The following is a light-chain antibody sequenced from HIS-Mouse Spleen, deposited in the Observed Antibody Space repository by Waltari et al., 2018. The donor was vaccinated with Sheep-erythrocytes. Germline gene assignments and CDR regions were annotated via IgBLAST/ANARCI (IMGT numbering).Light chain of an antibody. CDR2: WAS. Sequence: DIVMTQSPDSLAVSLGERATINCKSSQRVLYSSNNKNYLAWYPQKPGKPPKLLIYWASTRESGVPDRFSGSGSGTDFTLTISSLQAEDVAVYYCQQYYSTPLTFGGGTKVEIK. J-gene: IGKJ4*01. CDR3: QQYYSTPLT. CDR1: QRVLYSSNNKNY. V-gene: IGKV4-1*01.